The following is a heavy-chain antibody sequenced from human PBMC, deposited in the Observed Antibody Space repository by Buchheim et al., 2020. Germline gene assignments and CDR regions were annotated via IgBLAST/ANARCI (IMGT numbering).Heavy chain of an antibody. CDR3: ARDEIGEWFGELLSPPSTWFDP. D-gene: IGHD3-10*01. V-gene: IGHV1-46*01. CDR2: INPSGGST. Sequence: QVQLVQSGAEVKKPGASVKVSCKASGYTFTSYHMHWVRQAPGQGLEWMGIINPSGGSTSYAQKFQGRVTMTRDTSTSTVYMELSSLRSEDTAVYYCARDEIGEWFGELLSPPSTWFDPWGQGTL. J-gene: IGHJ5*02. CDR1: GYTFTSYH.